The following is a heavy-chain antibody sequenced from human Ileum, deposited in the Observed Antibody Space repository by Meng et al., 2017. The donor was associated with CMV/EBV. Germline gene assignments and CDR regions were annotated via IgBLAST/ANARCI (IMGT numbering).Heavy chain of an antibody. CDR2: IYYSGST. V-gene: IGHV4-59*01. Sequence: SETLSLTCTVSGGSISSYYWSWIRQPPGKGLEWIGYIYYSGSTNYNPSLKSRVTISVDTSKNQFSLKLSSVTAADTAVYYCARDKEYSSSSWFDPWGQGTLVTGSS. J-gene: IGHJ5*02. CDR3: ARDKEYSSSSWFDP. CDR1: GGSISSYY. D-gene: IGHD6-6*01.